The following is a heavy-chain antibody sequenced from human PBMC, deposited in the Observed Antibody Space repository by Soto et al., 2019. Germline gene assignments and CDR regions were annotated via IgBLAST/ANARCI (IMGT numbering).Heavy chain of an antibody. CDR1: GYTFTGYY. Sequence: ASVKVSCKASGYTFTGYYMHWVRQAPGQGLEWMGWINPNSGGTNYAQKFQGRVTMTTDTSTSTAYMELRSLRSDDTAVYYCARANVLLWFGELLSSSYYYGMDVWGQGTTVTVSS. V-gene: IGHV1-2*02. CDR3: ARANVLLWFGELLSSSYYYGMDV. CDR2: INPNSGGT. D-gene: IGHD3-10*01. J-gene: IGHJ6*02.